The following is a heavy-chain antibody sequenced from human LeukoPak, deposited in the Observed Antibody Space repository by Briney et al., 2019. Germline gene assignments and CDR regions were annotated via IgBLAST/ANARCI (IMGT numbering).Heavy chain of an antibody. CDR3: ASGYCSSTSCYTGAAFDI. D-gene: IGHD2-2*03. CDR2: IIPIFGTA. V-gene: IGHV1-69*05. Sequence: SVKVSCKASGGTFSSYAISWVRQAPGQGLEWMGGIIPIFGTANYAQKFQGRVTITTDESTSTAYMELSSLRSEDTAVYYCASGYCSSTSCYTGAAFDIWGQGTMVTVSS. J-gene: IGHJ3*02. CDR1: GGTFSSYA.